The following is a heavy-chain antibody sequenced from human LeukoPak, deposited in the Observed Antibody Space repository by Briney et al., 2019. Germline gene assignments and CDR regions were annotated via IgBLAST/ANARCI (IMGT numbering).Heavy chain of an antibody. J-gene: IGHJ6*03. CDR3: ARWSGSVTARNYYYYMDV. V-gene: IGHV4-61*02. CDR1: GGSVRRGNYY. D-gene: IGHD6-6*01. Sequence: SETLSLTCTVSGGSVRRGNYYWTWIRQPAGSGLEWIGRIYTSGTTDYNPSLRTRVTISVDASRNQFSLNLSSVTAADTAVYYCARWSGSVTARNYYYYMDVRGEGTTVTVSS. CDR2: IYTSGTT.